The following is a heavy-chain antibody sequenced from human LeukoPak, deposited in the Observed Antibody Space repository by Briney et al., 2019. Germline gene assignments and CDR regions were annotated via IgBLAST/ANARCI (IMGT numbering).Heavy chain of an antibody. Sequence: SETLSLTCAVYGGSFSGYYWSWIRQPPGKGLEWVGEINHSGSTNYNPSLKSRVTISVDTSKNQFSLKLSSVTAADTAVYYCARDLVHYYGSGSQPNYYYYYGMDVWGKGTTVTVSS. CDR3: ARDLVHYYGSGSQPNYYYYYGMDV. CDR2: INHSGST. CDR1: GGSFSGYY. J-gene: IGHJ6*04. D-gene: IGHD3-10*01. V-gene: IGHV4-34*01.